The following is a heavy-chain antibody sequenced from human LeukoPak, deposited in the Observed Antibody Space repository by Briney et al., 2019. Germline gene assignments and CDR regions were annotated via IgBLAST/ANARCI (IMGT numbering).Heavy chain of an antibody. CDR1: GGSISRYY. D-gene: IGHD6-19*01. J-gene: IGHJ4*02. CDR2: IYYSGST. V-gene: IGHV4-59*01. Sequence: SETLSLSCTVSGGSISRYYWSWIRQPPGKGLELIGYIYYSGSTNYTPSLKSRVTISVDTSKSQFSLKLSSVTAADTAVYYCASGSSGGNPYYFDYWGQGTLVTVSS. CDR3: ASGSSGGNPYYFDY.